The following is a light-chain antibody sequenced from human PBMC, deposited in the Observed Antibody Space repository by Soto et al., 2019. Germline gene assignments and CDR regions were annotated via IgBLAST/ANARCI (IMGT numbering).Light chain of an antibody. CDR1: QSVSSSY. CDR3: QLFGRSVT. J-gene: IGKJ3*01. CDR2: GAS. Sequence: EIVLTQSPGTLSLSPGERATLSCRASQSVSSSYLAWYQQKPGQAPRLLIYGASSRATGIPDGFSGSGSGTDFTLTISRLEPEDFAVYYCQLFGRSVTFGPGTKVDIK. V-gene: IGKV3-20*01.